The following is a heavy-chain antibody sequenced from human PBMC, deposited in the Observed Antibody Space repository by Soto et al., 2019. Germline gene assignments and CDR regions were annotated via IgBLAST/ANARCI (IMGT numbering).Heavy chain of an antibody. J-gene: IGHJ6*02. V-gene: IGHV1-2*04. CDR2: INPNSGAT. CDR3: ARGTGRIAARSMVGYYYYGMDV. Sequence: ASVKVSCKASGYTFTGYYMHWVRQAPGQGLEWMGWINPNSGATNYAQKFQGWVTMTRDTSISTAYMELSRLRSDDTAVYYCARGTGRIAARSMVGYYYYGMDVWRQGTTVTVSS. CDR1: GYTFTGYY. D-gene: IGHD6-6*01.